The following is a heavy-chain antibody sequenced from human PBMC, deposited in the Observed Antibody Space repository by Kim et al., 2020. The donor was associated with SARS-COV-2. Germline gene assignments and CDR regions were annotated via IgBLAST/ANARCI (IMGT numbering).Heavy chain of an antibody. Sequence: SLKSRVTISVDTSKNQFSLKLSSVTAADTAVYYCARGEIWFGELFNWFDPWGQGTLVTVSS. CDR3: ARGEIWFGELFNWFDP. D-gene: IGHD3-10*01. J-gene: IGHJ5*02. V-gene: IGHV4-34*13.